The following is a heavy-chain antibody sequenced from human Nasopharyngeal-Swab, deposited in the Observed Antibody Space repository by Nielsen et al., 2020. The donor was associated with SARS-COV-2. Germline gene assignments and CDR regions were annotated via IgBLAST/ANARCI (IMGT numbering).Heavy chain of an antibody. CDR3: AREFYYRFDY. J-gene: IGHJ4*02. V-gene: IGHV3-66*01. Sequence: IRQPPGKGLEWVSVMYHDGRTYYTDSVKGRFTISRDNSKNTVYLQMNSLRAEDTAVYYCAREFYYRFDYWGQGTLVTVSS. D-gene: IGHD3-10*01. CDR2: MYHDGRT.